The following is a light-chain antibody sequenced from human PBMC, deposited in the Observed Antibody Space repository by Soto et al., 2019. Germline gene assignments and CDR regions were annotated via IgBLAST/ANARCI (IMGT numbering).Light chain of an antibody. CDR1: SSDIGAYDY. CDR3: RSYTGSNTIP. CDR2: DVN. J-gene: IGLJ2*01. V-gene: IGLV2-14*03. Sequence: QSVLTQPASVSGSPGQSVAISCTGTSSDIGAYDYVSWYQQHPGKAPKLIIYDVNNRPSGISNRFSGSKSGNTAPLTVSGLQAEDEADYYCRSYTGSNTIPFGGGTKVTVL.